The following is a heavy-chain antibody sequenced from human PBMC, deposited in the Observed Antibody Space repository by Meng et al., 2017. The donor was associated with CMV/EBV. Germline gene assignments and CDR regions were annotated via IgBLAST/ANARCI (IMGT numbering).Heavy chain of an antibody. CDR1: GFSFSYYY. Sequence: GESLKISGAAPGFSFSYYYMSWIRQAPGKGLECVSYISSSGSTIYYADSVKGLFTISRDNAKNSLYLQMNSLRAEDTAVYYCARDAKDQHYDFWSGYPDAFDIWGQATMVTVSS. V-gene: IGHV3-11*01. J-gene: IGHJ3*02. D-gene: IGHD3-3*01. CDR3: ARDAKDQHYDFWSGYPDAFDI. CDR2: ISSSGSTI.